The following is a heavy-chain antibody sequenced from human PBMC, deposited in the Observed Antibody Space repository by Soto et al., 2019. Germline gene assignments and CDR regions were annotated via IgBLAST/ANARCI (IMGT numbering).Heavy chain of an antibody. CDR1: GYSFTRYG. D-gene: IGHD3-16*01. CDR2: ISGYNGKT. CDR3: AREGDRPYYYYGMDV. J-gene: IGHJ6*02. V-gene: IGHV1-18*01. Sequence: QVQLVQSGNEVKKPGASVNVSCKASGYSFTRYGISWVRQAPGQGLEWMGWISGYNGKTKYAQKLQGRGSMTTDTPTSTAYMELRSLGSDDTAVYYCAREGDRPYYYYGMDVWGQGTTVTVSS.